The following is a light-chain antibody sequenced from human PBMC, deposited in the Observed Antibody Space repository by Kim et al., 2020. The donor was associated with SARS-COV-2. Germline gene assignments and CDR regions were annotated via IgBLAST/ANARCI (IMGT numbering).Light chain of an antibody. V-gene: IGKV1-5*03. CDR1: QSISSW. Sequence: DIQMTQSPSTLSASVGDRVTITCRASQSISSWLAWYQQKPGKAPKLLISRASSLQSGVPSRFSGSDSGTEFSLTISSLQPGDFATYYCQQYNDYPLTFGGGTKVDIK. CDR3: QQYNDYPLT. J-gene: IGKJ4*01. CDR2: RAS.